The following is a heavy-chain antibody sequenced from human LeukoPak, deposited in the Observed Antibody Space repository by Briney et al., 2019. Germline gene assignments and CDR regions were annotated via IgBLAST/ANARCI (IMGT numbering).Heavy chain of an antibody. V-gene: IGHV1-46*01. CDR1: GYTFTSYY. CDR2: INPSGGST. Sequence: GASVKVSCKASGYTFTSYYMHWVRQAPGQGLEWMGIINPSGGSTSYAQKFKDRVTMTRDTSTSIVYMELSSLRSEDTAVYYCATDQTDCSRTNCYNLHYGMDVWGQGTTVTVSS. J-gene: IGHJ6*02. D-gene: IGHD2-2*02. CDR3: ATDQTDCSRTNCYNLHYGMDV.